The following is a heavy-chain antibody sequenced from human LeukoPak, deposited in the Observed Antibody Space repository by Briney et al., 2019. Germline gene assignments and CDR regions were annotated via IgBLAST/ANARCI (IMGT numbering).Heavy chain of an antibody. D-gene: IGHD6-13*01. CDR1: GGSISSGGYY. J-gene: IGHJ4*02. CDR2: INHSGST. Sequence: PSETLSLTCTVTGGSISSGGYYWSWIRQPPGKGLEWIGEINHSGSTNYNPSLKSRVTISVDTSKNQFSLKLSSVTAADTAVYYCARGRAWYSSSWYHLWGQGTLVTVSS. V-gene: IGHV4-39*07. CDR3: ARGRAWYSSSWYHL.